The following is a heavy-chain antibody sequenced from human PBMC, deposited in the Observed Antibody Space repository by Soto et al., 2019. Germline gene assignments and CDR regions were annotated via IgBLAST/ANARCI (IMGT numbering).Heavy chain of an antibody. Sequence: ASVQVSCKASGYTFTSYGISWVRQPPGQGLEWMGWISAYNGNTNYAQKLQGRVTMTTDTSTSAAYMELRSLRSDDTAVYYCARDHWPYCSSTSCYDAFDIWGQGTMVTVSS. J-gene: IGHJ3*02. CDR1: GYTFTSYG. D-gene: IGHD2-2*01. V-gene: IGHV1-18*01. CDR3: ARDHWPYCSSTSCYDAFDI. CDR2: ISAYNGNT.